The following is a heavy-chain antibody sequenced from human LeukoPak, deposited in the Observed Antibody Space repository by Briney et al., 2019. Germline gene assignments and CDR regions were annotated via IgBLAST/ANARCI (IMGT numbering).Heavy chain of an antibody. V-gene: IGHV3-21*01. Sequence: PGGSLRLSCAASGFTFSSYTMNWVRQAPGRGLEWVSSITSSSSYTYYADSVKGRCTISRDNAKNSLYLQMNSLRAEDTAVYYCARVWGQLVDFWGQGTLLTVSS. CDR2: ITSSSSYT. CDR3: ARVWGQLVDF. CDR1: GFTFSSYT. J-gene: IGHJ4*02. D-gene: IGHD6-13*01.